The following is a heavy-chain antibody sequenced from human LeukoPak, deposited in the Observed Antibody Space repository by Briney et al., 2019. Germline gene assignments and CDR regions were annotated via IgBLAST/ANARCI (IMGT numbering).Heavy chain of an antibody. CDR2: IKQDGSEK. CDR3: ATRESFDY. D-gene: IGHD5-24*01. V-gene: IGHV3-7*01. Sequence: PGGSLRLSCAASGFTFSSYAMSWVRQAPGKGLEWVANIKQDGSEKYYVDSVKGRFTISRDNAKNSLYLQMNSLRAEDTAVYYCATRESFDYWGQGTLVTVSS. J-gene: IGHJ4*02. CDR1: GFTFSSYA.